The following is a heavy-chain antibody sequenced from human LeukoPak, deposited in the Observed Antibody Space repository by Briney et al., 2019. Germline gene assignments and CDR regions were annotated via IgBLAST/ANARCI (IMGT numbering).Heavy chain of an antibody. CDR3: ARDSGGYCSSTSCSFAFDI. CDR2: ISSSSSYI. V-gene: IGHV3-21*01. D-gene: IGHD2-2*01. J-gene: IGHJ3*02. Sequence: GGSRRLSCAASGFTFSSYSMNWVRQAPGKGLEWVSSISSSSSYIYYADSVKGRFTISRDNAKNSLYLQMNSLRAEDTAVYYCARDSGGYCSSTSCSFAFDIWGQGTMVTVSS. CDR1: GFTFSSYS.